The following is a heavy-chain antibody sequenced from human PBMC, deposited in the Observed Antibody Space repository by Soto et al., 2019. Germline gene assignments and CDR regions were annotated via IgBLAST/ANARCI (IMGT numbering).Heavy chain of an antibody. D-gene: IGHD4-17*01. J-gene: IGHJ3*02. CDR3: ARRYGYAFDI. V-gene: IGHV4-59*01. Sequence: QVQLQESGPGLVKPSETLSLTCTVSGGSISSYYWSWIRQPPGKGLEWIGYIYYSGSTNYNPSLKSRVTISVDTAKNQFSRKLSSVTAADTAVYYCARRYGYAFDIWGQGTMVTVSS. CDR1: GGSISSYY. CDR2: IYYSGST.